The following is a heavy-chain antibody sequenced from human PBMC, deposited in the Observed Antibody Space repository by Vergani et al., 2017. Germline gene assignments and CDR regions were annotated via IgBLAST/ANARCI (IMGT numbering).Heavy chain of an antibody. CDR2: ISGSGGST. V-gene: IGHV3-23*01. Sequence: EVQLLESGGGLVQPGGSLRLSCAASGFTFSSYAMSWVRQAPGKGLEWVSAISGSGGSTYYADSVKGRFTISRDNSKNTLYLQMNSLRAEDTAVYYCATRPLYDILTGYRFDYWGQGTLVTVSS. CDR1: GFTFSSYA. J-gene: IGHJ4*02. D-gene: IGHD3-9*01. CDR3: ATRPLYDILTGYRFDY.